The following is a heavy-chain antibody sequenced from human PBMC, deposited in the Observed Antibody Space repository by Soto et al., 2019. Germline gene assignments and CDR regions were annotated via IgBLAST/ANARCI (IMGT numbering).Heavy chain of an antibody. CDR1: GYTFTSYG. CDR2: ISAYNGNT. CDR3: ARDTRGYSGYDDAFDI. D-gene: IGHD5-12*01. V-gene: IGHV1-18*01. Sequence: ASVKVSCKASGYTFTSYGISWVRQAPGQGLEWMGWISAYNGNTNYAQKLQGGVTMTTDTSTSTAYMELRSLRSDDTAVYYCARDTRGYSGYDDAFDIWGQGTMVTVSS. J-gene: IGHJ3*02.